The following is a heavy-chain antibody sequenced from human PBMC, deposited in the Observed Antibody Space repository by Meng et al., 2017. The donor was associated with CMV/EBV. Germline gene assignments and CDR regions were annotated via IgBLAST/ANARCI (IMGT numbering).Heavy chain of an antibody. CDR1: GCSITDYA. J-gene: IGHJ4*02. CDR3: ARAPTRRYYFDY. CDR2: ISADAFFK. D-gene: IGHD5-24*01. Sequence: LAPSGCSITDYAIDWVRQSPGEGLEWVSVISADAFFKFYAESVKGRFTIGRDISKNTVYLQADRLRAEDTALYFCARAPTRRYYFDYWGQGSLVTVSS. V-gene: IGHV3-23*01.